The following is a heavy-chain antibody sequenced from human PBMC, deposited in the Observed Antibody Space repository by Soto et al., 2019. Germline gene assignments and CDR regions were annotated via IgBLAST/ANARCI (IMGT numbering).Heavy chain of an antibody. V-gene: IGHV1-18*01. CDR2: ISAYNGNT. CDR1: GYTFTSYG. Sequence: ASVKVSCKASGYTFTSYGISWVRQAPGQGLEWMGWISAYNGNTNYAQKLQGRVTMTTDTSTSTAYMELRSLRSDDTAVYYCATGLNSDFWSGLSFYYYYCMDVWGQGTTVSVSS. J-gene: IGHJ6*02. CDR3: ATGLNSDFWSGLSFYYYYCMDV. D-gene: IGHD3-3*01.